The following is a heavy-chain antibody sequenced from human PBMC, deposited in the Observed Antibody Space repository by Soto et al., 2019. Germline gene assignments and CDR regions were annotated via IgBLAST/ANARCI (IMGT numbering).Heavy chain of an antibody. J-gene: IGHJ6*02. Sequence: QVQLVQSGAEVKKPGSSVKVSCKASGGTFSSYAISWVRQAPGQGLEWMGGIIPIFGTANYAQKFQGRVTITADESTSTAYMELSSLISEDTAVYYCARIGYCSGGSCWGYYYGMDVWGQGTTVTVSS. CDR1: GGTFSSYA. CDR2: IIPIFGTA. V-gene: IGHV1-69*01. D-gene: IGHD2-15*01. CDR3: ARIGYCSGGSCWGYYYGMDV.